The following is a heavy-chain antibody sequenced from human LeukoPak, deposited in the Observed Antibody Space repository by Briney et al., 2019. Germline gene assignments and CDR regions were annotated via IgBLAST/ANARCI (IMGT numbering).Heavy chain of an antibody. J-gene: IGHJ4*02. D-gene: IGHD5-24*01. V-gene: IGHV3-23*01. CDR2: ISGSGGST. Sequence: PGGSLRLSCAASGFTFSSYAMSWVRQAPGKGLEWVSGISGSGGSTYYADSVKGRFTISRDNSKNTLYLQMNSLRAEDTAVYYCAKRQDGYNIQPIDYWGQGTLVTVSS. CDR3: AKRQDGYNIQPIDY. CDR1: GFTFSSYA.